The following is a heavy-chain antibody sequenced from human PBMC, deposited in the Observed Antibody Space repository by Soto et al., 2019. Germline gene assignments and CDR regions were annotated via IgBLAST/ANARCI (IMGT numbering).Heavy chain of an antibody. CDR1: GYTFTSYG. V-gene: IGHV1-18*01. Sequence: ASVKVSCKASGYTFTSYGISWVRQAPGQGLEWMGWISAYNGNTNYAQKLRGRVTMTTDTSTSTAYMELRSLRSDDTAVYYCARVDTAMDTYHYGMDVWGQGTTVTVSS. CDR2: ISAYNGNT. D-gene: IGHD5-18*01. CDR3: ARVDTAMDTYHYGMDV. J-gene: IGHJ6*02.